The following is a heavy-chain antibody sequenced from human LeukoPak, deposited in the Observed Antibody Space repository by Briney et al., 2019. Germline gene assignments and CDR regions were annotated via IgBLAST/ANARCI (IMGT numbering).Heavy chain of an antibody. D-gene: IGHD5-12*01. CDR3: ARAFDSGCDLRPLDY. CDR1: GFTFHIFW. CDR2: IKEDGSEK. Sequence: PGGSLSLSCAVSGFTFHIFWMSCVPQAPGKGLEGVVNIKEDGSEKYHVDSVKGRFTISRDNAKNSLYLQMNSLRAEDTAVYSCARAFDSGCDLRPLDYWGQGTLVTVSS. J-gene: IGHJ4*02. V-gene: IGHV3-7*04.